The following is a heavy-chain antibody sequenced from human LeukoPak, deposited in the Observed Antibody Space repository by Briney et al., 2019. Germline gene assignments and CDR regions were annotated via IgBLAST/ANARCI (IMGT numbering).Heavy chain of an antibody. D-gene: IGHD2-15*01. V-gene: IGHV3-21*01. J-gene: IGHJ3*01. CDR1: GFTFSSYS. CDR3: ARESEHSVSQVDFDL. CDR2: ISSSSSYM. Sequence: GGSLRLSCAASGFTFSSYSMNWVRQAPGKGLEWVSSISSSSSYMYYADSVKGRFTISRDNAKNSLYLQMNSLRAEDTAVYYCARESEHSVSQVDFDLWGQGTMVTVSS.